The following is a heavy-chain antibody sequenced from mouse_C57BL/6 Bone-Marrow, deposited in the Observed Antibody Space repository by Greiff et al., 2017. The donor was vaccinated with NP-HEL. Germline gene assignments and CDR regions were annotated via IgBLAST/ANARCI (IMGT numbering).Heavy chain of an antibody. J-gene: IGHJ2*01. CDR1: GYTFTSYW. D-gene: IGHD1-1*02. CDR2: FYPGSGST. Sequence: QVQLQQPGAELVKPGASVKMSCKASGYTFTSYWITWVKQRPGQGLEWIGDFYPGSGSTNYNEKFKSKATLTVDTSSSTAYMQLSSLTSEDSAVYYCARRVVYYDDFDYWGQGTTLTVSS. V-gene: IGHV1-55*01. CDR3: ARRVVYYDDFDY.